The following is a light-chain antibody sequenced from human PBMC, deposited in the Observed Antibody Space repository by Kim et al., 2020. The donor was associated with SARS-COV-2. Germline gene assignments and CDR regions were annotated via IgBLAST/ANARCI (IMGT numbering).Light chain of an antibody. CDR1: SLRRYY. J-gene: IGLJ2*01. CDR3: NSRDSSDNVV. CDR2: GKN. Sequence: VGLGQTGRITWQGDSLRRYYATWYQQKPGQAPIIVIYGKNIRPSGIPDRFSGSSSGNTASLTITGTQAGDEADYYCNSRDSSDNVVFGGGTQLTVL. V-gene: IGLV3-19*01.